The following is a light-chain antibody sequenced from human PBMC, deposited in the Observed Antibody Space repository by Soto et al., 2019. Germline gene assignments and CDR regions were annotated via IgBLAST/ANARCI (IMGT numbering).Light chain of an antibody. CDR1: QSVSSY. V-gene: IGKV3-11*01. J-gene: IGKJ4*01. CDR3: QQRSNWPRAT. Sequence: EIVLTQSPATLSLSPGERATLSCRASQSVSSYLAWYQQRPGQAPRLLIYDASNRATGIPARFSGSESGTDFTLTISSLEPEDFAVYYCQQRSNWPRATFGGGTKVEIK. CDR2: DAS.